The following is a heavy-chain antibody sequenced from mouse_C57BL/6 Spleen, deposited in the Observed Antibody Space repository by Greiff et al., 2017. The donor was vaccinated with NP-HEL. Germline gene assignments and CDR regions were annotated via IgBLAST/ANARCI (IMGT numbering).Heavy chain of an antibody. CDR2: IRAGGSYT. V-gene: IGHV5-4*01. CDR3: ARDTAYFDY. D-gene: IGHD3-1*01. CDR1: GFTFSSYA. Sequence: EVQGVESGGGLVKPGGSLKLSCAASGFTFSSYAMSWVRQTPEKRLEWVATIRAGGSYTYYPDNVQGRFTISRDNAKNNLYLQMSHLKSEDTAMYYCARDTAYFDYWGQGTTLTVSS. J-gene: IGHJ2*01.